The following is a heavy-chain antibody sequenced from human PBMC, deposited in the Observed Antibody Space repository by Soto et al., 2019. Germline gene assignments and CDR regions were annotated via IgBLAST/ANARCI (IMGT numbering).Heavy chain of an antibody. D-gene: IGHD3-3*01. CDR1: GYTFTNHD. J-gene: IGHJ4*02. V-gene: IGHV1-8*01. Sequence: QVHLVQSGAVVKGPGASVTVSCEASGYTFTNHDLIWVRQAPGQGLQYMGWVNCNSGNRDYAPGSQGRVSMIKNSSRNTASLELHSLRLEDTAVYYCARGRALFTMTIQGADIWGQGTLITVS. CDR2: VNCNSGNR. CDR3: ARGRALFTMTIQGADI.